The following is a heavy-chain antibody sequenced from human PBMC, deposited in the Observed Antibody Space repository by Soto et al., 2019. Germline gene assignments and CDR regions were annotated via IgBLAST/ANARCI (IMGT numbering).Heavy chain of an antibody. CDR2: IKYDGSEK. CDR1: GFTFSSYW. CDR3: AISPSPYYYDSSGYFDY. J-gene: IGHJ4*02. D-gene: IGHD3-22*01. V-gene: IGHV3-7*03. Sequence: PGGSLRLSCAASGFTFSSYWMSWVRQAPGRGLEWMANIKYDGSEKYYVDSVKGRLTISRDNAKNSLYLQMNSLRAEDTAVYYCAISPSPYYYDSSGYFDYWGQGTLVTVSS.